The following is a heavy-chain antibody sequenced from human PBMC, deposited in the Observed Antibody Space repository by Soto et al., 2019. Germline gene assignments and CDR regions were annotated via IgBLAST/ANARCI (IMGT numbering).Heavy chain of an antibody. CDR3: ARGGKERFRGSGMDV. V-gene: IGHV1-69*13. CDR2: IISFFGAA. J-gene: IGHJ6*02. CDR1: GGKFNTYA. D-gene: IGHD1-1*01. Sequence: SVKVSCKASGGKFNTYAFNWVRQAPGQGLEWLGGIISFFGAAMYAQKFQGRVTITADEFTTTAYLELSSLRSEDTAVYYCARGGKERFRGSGMDVWGQGTTVTV.